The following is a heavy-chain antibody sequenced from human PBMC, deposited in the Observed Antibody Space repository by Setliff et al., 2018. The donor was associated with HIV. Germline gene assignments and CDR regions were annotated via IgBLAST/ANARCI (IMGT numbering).Heavy chain of an antibody. V-gene: IGHV4-31*03. CDR3: ARDRSDYYNLPGYFDH. D-gene: IGHD3-3*01. CDR2: IYYSGST. CDR1: GGSISSGTYY. J-gene: IGHJ4*02. Sequence: ASETLSLTCTVSGGSISSGTYYWSWIRQHPGKGLEWIGYIYYSGSTYYNPSLKSRVTISVDTSRNQFSLKLSSVTAADTAAYYCARDRSDYYNLPGYFDHWGQGTPVTVSS.